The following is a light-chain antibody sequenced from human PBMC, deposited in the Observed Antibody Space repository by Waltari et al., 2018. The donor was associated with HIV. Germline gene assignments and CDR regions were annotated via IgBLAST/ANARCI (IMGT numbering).Light chain of an antibody. V-gene: IGKV1-27*01. J-gene: IGKJ4*01. CDR3: QKYNSAPPT. Sequence: RVTITCRASQDISNYLAWYQQKPGKVPKLLIYAASILQSGVPSRFSGSGSGTDFTLTISSLQPEDVATYYCQKYNSAPPTFGGGTKVEIK. CDR1: QDISNY. CDR2: AAS.